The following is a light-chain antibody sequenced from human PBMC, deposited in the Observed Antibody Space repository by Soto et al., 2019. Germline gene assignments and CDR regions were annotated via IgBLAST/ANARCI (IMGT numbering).Light chain of an antibody. CDR3: STYTSRSTVV. Sequence: QPVLTQPASVSGSPGQSITISCTGTSSDVGGYNYVSWYQQHPGKAPKLMIYEVSHRPSGVSNRFSGSKSGNTATLTISGLQAEDDADYYCSTYTSRSTVVFGGGTKVTVL. CDR1: SSDVGGYNY. CDR2: EVS. V-gene: IGLV2-14*01. J-gene: IGLJ2*01.